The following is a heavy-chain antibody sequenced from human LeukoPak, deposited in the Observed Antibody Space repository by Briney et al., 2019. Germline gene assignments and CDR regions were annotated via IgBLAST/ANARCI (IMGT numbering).Heavy chain of an antibody. CDR2: ISYDGKKE. J-gene: IGHJ2*01. Sequence: GGSLRLSCAASGFDFSSYAMHWVRQAPGKGLEWVAVISYDGKKEYFADSVKGRFTISRDNAKNSLYLQMNSLRAEDTAVYYCARDAAASWYFDLWGRGTLVTVSS. CDR1: GFDFSSYA. CDR3: ARDAAASWYFDL. V-gene: IGHV3-30*03.